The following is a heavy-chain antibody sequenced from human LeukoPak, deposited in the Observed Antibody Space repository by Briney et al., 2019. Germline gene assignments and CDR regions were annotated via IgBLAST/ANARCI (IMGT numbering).Heavy chain of an antibody. CDR1: GFTFSSYG. CDR3: AREGSGSYYFDY. CDR2: ISGSGGST. Sequence: GGTLRLSCAASGFTFSSYGMSWVRQAPGKGLEWVSAISGSGGSTYYADSVKGRFTISRDNAKNSLYLQMNSLRAEDTAVYYCAREGSGSYYFDYWGQGTLVTVSS. J-gene: IGHJ4*02. V-gene: IGHV3-23*01. D-gene: IGHD3-10*01.